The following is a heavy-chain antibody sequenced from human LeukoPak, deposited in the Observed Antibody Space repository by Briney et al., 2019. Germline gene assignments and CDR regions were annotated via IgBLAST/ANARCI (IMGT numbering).Heavy chain of an antibody. CDR2: ISYDGSNK. V-gene: IGHV3-30*03. CDR1: GFSFSSYA. CDR3: ARGSTVVWKPPFDP. D-gene: IGHD4-23*01. J-gene: IGHJ5*02. Sequence: GGSLRLSCAASGFSFSSYAMHWVRQAPGKGLEWVALISYDGSNKYYADSVKGRFTISRDNSKNTLYLQMNSLGAEDTAVYYCARGSTVVWKPPFDPWGQGTLVTVSS.